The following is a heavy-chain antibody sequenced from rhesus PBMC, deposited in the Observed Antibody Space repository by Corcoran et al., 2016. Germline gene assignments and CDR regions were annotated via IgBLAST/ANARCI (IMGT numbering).Heavy chain of an antibody. CDR1: GGSFNTYW. Sequence: QVQLHESGPGLVRPSETLSLTCAVSGGSFNTYWWSWIRQPPGKGLEWIGEINGNSGSTNYNPSLKSRVTISKDASENQFSLKLISVTAADTAVYSCARSVAGLDFWGQGLLVTVSS. D-gene: IGHD4-29*01. CDR2: INGNSGST. V-gene: IGHV4-80*01. J-gene: IGHJ4*01. CDR3: ARSVAGLDF.